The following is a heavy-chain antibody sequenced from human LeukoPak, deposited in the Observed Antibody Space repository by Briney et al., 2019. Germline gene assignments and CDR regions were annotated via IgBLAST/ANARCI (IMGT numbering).Heavy chain of an antibody. Sequence: QPGGSLRLSCAASGFTFNNFGMHWVRQAPGKGLEWVTFIQYNGNNKYYADSVKGRFTISRDNSKNTLYLQLNSLRAEDTAVYYCARSTYTSGDAFDLWGQGTMVTVSS. D-gene: IGHD2-2*02. V-gene: IGHV3-30*02. CDR1: GFTFNNFG. CDR3: ARSTYTSGDAFDL. CDR2: IQYNGNNK. J-gene: IGHJ3*01.